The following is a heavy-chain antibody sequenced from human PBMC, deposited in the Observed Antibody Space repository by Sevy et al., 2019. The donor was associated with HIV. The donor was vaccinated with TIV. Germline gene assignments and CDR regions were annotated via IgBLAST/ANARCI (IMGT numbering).Heavy chain of an antibody. Sequence: SETLSLTCTVSGGSISSYYWSWIWQPPGKGLEWIGYIYYSGSTNYNPSLKSRVTISVDTSKNQFSLKLSSVTAADTAVYYCARHFPIVVVPAAIPDYYYMDVWGKGTTVTVSS. CDR3: ARHFPIVVVPAAIPDYYYMDV. D-gene: IGHD2-2*02. J-gene: IGHJ6*03. CDR1: GGSISSYY. CDR2: IYYSGST. V-gene: IGHV4-59*08.